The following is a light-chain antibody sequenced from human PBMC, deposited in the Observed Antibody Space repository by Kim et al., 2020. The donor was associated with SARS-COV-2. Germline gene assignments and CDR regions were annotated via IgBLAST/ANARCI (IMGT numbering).Light chain of an antibody. Sequence: DIQMTQSPSSLSASVGDRVTITCRASQTISSYLNWYQQKPGKAPKLLIYTTSSLESGVPSRFSGSGSGTDFALTISSLQPEDSATYDCQQSYNTPLTFGGGTKVDIK. CDR2: TTS. V-gene: IGKV1-39*01. CDR1: QTISSY. CDR3: QQSYNTPLT. J-gene: IGKJ4*01.